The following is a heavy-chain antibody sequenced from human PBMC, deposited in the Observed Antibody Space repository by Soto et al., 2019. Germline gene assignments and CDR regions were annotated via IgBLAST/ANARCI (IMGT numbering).Heavy chain of an antibody. CDR2: INQDGSEM. J-gene: IGHJ4*02. D-gene: IGHD1-1*01. V-gene: IGHV3-7*01. Sequence: GGSLRLACAASGFTFSSFWINWVRQASGRGLEWVAIINQDGSEMHYADSVKGRFTISRDNAKISLYLQMNNLRAEDTAVYYCARVWNDGRIDYWGQGTLVTVSS. CDR1: GFTFSSFW. CDR3: ARVWNDGRIDY.